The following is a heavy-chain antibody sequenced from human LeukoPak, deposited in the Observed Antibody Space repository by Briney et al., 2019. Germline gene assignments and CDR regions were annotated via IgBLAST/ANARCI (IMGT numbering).Heavy chain of an antibody. CDR1: GDSVSGFY. V-gene: IGHV4-59*08. CDR3: VLAPNSNWFDF. D-gene: IGHD2-8*01. J-gene: IGHJ5*01. Sequence: SGTLSLTCSVSGDSVSGFYWNWIRQSPGTGLEWIGNIHYSGNSNYNPSLKSRVTMSIDTSRNQFFLKLNSVTAADTAVYYCVLAPNSNWFDFWGQGTQVTVSS. CDR2: IHYSGNS.